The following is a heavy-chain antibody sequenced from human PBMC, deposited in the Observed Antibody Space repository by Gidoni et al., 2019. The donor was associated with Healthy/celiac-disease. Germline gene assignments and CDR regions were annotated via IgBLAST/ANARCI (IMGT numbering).Heavy chain of an antibody. CDR1: GCSRNTIGVG. V-gene: IGHV2-5*01. D-gene: IGHD3-10*01. CDR2: MYWNDDK. J-gene: IGHJ4*02. CDR3: AHSDYYGSGSALDY. Sequence: QIPLQESGPTLVPPSQTLTLTCTFSGCSRNTIGVGVGWIRQPPGKALEWLALMYWNDDKRYSPSLKSRLTITKDTSKNQVVLTMTNMDPVDTATYYSAHSDYYGSGSALDYWGQGTLVTVSS.